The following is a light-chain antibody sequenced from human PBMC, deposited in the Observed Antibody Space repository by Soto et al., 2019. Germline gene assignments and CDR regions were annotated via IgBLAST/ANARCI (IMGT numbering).Light chain of an antibody. CDR2: DNN. CDR1: SSNVGNNY. Sequence: QSVLTQPPSVSAAPVQKVTISCSGSSSNVGNNYVSWYQQLPGTAPKLLIYDNNKRPSGIPDRFSGSKSATSATLDITALQTGDEADYYCGAWDSSLMGVVFGGGTKLTVL. CDR3: GAWDSSLMGVV. V-gene: IGLV1-51*01. J-gene: IGLJ2*01.